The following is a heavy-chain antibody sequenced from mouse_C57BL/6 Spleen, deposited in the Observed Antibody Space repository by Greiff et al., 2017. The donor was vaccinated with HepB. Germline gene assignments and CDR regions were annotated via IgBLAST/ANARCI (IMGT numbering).Heavy chain of an antibody. J-gene: IGHJ4*01. Sequence: EVKLVESGGGLVKPGGSLKLSCAASGFTFSDYGMHWVRQAPEKELEWVAYISSGSSTIYYADTVNGRCTISRDNAKNTLFLQMTSLRSEDTAMYYCARRRDYDDYYAMDYWGQGTSVTVSS. CDR1: GFTFSDYG. V-gene: IGHV5-17*01. CDR2: ISSGSSTI. D-gene: IGHD2-4*01. CDR3: ARRRDYDDYYAMDY.